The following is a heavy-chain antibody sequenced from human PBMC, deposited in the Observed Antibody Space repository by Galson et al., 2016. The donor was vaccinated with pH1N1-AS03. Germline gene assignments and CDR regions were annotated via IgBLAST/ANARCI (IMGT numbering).Heavy chain of an antibody. CDR1: GFSFSASW. CDR3: ARESPLNSYLDL. V-gene: IGHV3-7*03. Sequence: SLRLSCAASGFSFSASWMSWVRQAPGKGLEWVANIRQDGSEKYYVDSVEGRFTIARDNAKNSLYLQMNSLRDEDRAVYYRARESPLNSYLDLWGRGTLVTVSS. CDR2: IRQDGSEK. J-gene: IGHJ2*01. D-gene: IGHD4-23*01.